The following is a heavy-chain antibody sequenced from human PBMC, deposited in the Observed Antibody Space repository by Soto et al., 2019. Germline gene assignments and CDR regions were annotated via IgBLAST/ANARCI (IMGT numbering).Heavy chain of an antibody. CDR2: IIPIFGTA. CDR1: GGTFSSYA. D-gene: IGHD6-19*01. Sequence: QVQLVQSGAEVKKPGSSVKVSCKASGGTFSSYAISWVRQAPGQGLEWMGGIIPIFGTANYAQKFQGRVKINAEQSTSTDYMELSSLRSEDTAVYYCASGETGYSSGPCAYWGQGTLVTVSS. J-gene: IGHJ4*02. V-gene: IGHV1-69*12. CDR3: ASGETGYSSGPCAY.